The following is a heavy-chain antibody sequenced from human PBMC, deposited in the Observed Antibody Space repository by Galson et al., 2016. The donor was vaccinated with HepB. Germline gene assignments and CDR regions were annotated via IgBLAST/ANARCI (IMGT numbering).Heavy chain of an antibody. Sequence: SLRLSCAASGFTFRTYAMHWVRQAPGKGLEWVALVSYDGSNEYYADSVKGRFTVSRDNSKNTFYLQMNSLRAEDRAVYYCAKAALVGPTYPLEFWGPGTLVTVSS. D-gene: IGHD1-26*01. V-gene: IGHV3-30*04. CDR3: AKAALVGPTYPLEF. J-gene: IGHJ4*02. CDR2: VSYDGSNE. CDR1: GFTFRTYA.